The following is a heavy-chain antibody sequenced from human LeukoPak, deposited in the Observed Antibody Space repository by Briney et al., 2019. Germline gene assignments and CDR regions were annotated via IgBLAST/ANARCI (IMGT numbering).Heavy chain of an antibody. CDR1: GGSVSSYY. CDR2: IYYSGRT. D-gene: IGHD3-10*01. V-gene: IGHV4-59*02. Sequence: SETLSLTCTVAGGSVSSYYWTWIRQPPRRGLGWSVYIYYSGRTTSNPSLTSRVTISVDTSRNHYSLKLSYVTAADTAVYYCARIRLERFGEFRYYYGMDVWGQGTMVTVSS. CDR3: ARIRLERFGEFRYYYGMDV. J-gene: IGHJ6*02.